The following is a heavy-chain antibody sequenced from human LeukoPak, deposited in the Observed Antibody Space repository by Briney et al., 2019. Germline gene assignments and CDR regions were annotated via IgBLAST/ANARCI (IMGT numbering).Heavy chain of an antibody. CDR2: IYTSGST. CDR3: ASGMYYDFWSGYTLDN. Sequence: PSQTLSLTCTVSGGSISSGSYYWSWIRQPAGKGLEWIGRIYTSGSTNYNPSLKSRVTISVDTSKNQFSLKLSSVTAADTAVYYCASGMYYDFWSGYTLDNWGQGTLVTVSS. CDR1: GGSISSGSYY. V-gene: IGHV4-61*02. J-gene: IGHJ4*02. D-gene: IGHD3-3*01.